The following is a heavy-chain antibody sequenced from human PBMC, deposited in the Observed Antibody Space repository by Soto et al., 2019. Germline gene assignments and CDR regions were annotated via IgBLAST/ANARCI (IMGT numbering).Heavy chain of an antibody. CDR1: GGSISSSSYY. CDR2: IYYSGST. CDR3: ARVGSGDDSYYFDY. Sequence: SETLSLTCTVSGGSISSSSYYWGWIRQPPGKGLEWIGSIYYSGSTYYNPSLKSRVTISVDTSKNQFSLKLSSVTAADTAVYYCARVGSGDDSYYFDYWGQGTVGTVSS. J-gene: IGHJ4*02. V-gene: IGHV4-39*01. D-gene: IGHD5-12*01.